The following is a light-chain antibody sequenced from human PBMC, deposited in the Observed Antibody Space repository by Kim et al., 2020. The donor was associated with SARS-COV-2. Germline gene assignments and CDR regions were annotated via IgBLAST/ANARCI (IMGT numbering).Light chain of an antibody. J-gene: IGKJ2*01. CDR3: QQYGSSLMYT. CDR2: CAS. Sequence: EIVLTQSPGTLSLSPGERATLSCRASQSVSSSYLAWYQQKPGQAPRLLIYCASSRATGIPDRFSGSGSGTDFTLTISRLEPEDFAVYYCQQYGSSLMYTFGQGTKLEI. CDR1: QSVSSSY. V-gene: IGKV3-20*01.